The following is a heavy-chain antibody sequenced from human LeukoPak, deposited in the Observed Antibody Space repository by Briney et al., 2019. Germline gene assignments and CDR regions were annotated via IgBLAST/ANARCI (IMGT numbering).Heavy chain of an antibody. J-gene: IGHJ3*01. D-gene: IGHD4-17*01. Sequence: GGSLRLSCAASGFTLSTYGMTWVRQAPGKGLEWVSSIRGSGDYTDYADSVRGRFTISRDNSKNTLHLHMNSLSAEDTAVYFCGRDPNGDYVGAFEFWGQGTLVTDSS. CDR3: GRDPNGDYVGAFEF. V-gene: IGHV3-23*01. CDR2: IRGSGDYT. CDR1: GFTLSTYG.